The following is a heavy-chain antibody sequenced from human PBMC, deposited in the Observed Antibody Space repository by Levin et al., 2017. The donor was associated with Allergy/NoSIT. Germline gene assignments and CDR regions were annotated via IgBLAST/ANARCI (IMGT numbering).Heavy chain of an antibody. CDR3: AKEGQRALEYYYYYGMDV. CDR2: ISYDGSNK. D-gene: IGHD6-25*01. V-gene: IGHV3-30*18. CDR1: GFTFSSYG. J-gene: IGHJ6*02. Sequence: GESLKISCAASGFTFSSYGMHWVRQAPGKGLEWVAVISYDGSNKYYADSVKGRFTISRDNSKNTLYLQMNSLRAEDTAVYYCAKEGQRALEYYYYYGMDVWGQGTTVTVSS.